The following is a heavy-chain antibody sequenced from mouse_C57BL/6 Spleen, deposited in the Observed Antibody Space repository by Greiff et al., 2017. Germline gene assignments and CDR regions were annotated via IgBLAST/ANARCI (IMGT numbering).Heavy chain of an antibody. CDR3: ARRRGSSYDWYFDV. Sequence: VKLQESGPGLVAPSQSLSITCTVSGFSLTSYAISWVRQPPGKGLEWLGVIWTGGGTNYNSALKSRLSISKDNSKSQVFLKMNSLQTDDTARYYCARRRGSSYDWYFDVWGTGTTVTVSS. D-gene: IGHD1-1*01. J-gene: IGHJ1*03. CDR2: IWTGGGT. V-gene: IGHV2-9-1*01. CDR1: GFSLTSYA.